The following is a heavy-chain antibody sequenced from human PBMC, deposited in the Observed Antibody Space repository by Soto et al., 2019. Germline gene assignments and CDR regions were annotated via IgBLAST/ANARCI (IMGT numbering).Heavy chain of an antibody. D-gene: IGHD3-22*01. J-gene: IGHJ4*02. CDR3: ARAAYYYDGSIPGFDY. V-gene: IGHV3-30-3*01. CDR1: GFTFSSYA. CDR2: ISYDGSNK. Sequence: GGSLRLSCAASGFTFSSYAMHWVRQAPGKGLEWVAVISYDGSNKYYADSVKGRFTISRDNSKNTLYLQMNSLRAEDTAVYYCARAAYYYDGSIPGFDYWGQGTLVTVSS.